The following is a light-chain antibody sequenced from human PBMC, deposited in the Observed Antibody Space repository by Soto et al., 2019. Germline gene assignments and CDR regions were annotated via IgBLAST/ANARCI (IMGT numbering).Light chain of an antibody. Sequence: SVLPQPASVSVSPGQSITISCTGTSSDVGLHNYVSWYQQHPGKAPKLMIYDVNNRPSGVSNRFSGSKSGNTASLTISGLQAEDEADYYCSSFAGSSVLYVFGTGTKVTVL. J-gene: IGLJ1*01. CDR3: SSFAGSSVLYV. V-gene: IGLV2-14*01. CDR1: SSDVGLHNY. CDR2: DVN.